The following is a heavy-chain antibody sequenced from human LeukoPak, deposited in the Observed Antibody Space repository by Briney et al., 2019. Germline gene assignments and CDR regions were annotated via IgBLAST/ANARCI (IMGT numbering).Heavy chain of an antibody. J-gene: IGHJ4*02. V-gene: IGHV3-48*04. D-gene: IGHD3-22*01. Sequence: GGFLRLSCAASGFTFSSYWMSWVRQAPGKGLEWVSYISSSGSTIYYADSVKGRFTISRDNAKNSLYLQMNSLRAEDTAVYYCARAYYDSSGYLPDYSDYWGQGTLVTVSS. CDR2: ISSSGSTI. CDR3: ARAYYDSSGYLPDYSDY. CDR1: GFTFSSYW.